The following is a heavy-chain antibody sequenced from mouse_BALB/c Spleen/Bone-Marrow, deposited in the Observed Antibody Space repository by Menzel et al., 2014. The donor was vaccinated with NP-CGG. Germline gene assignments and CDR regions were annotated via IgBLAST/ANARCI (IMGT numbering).Heavy chain of an antibody. V-gene: IGHV2-6-4*01. D-gene: IGHD1-1*01. Sequence: QVQLQQSGPGLVAPSQSLSTTCTVSGFSLSRHSVHWVRQPPGKGLEWLGMIWGGGNTDYNSVLKSRLSFRKDNSKSQVFLKMNSLQTDDTAMYYCARNNYGSSNYYAMDYWGQGTSVTVSS. CDR3: ARNNYGSSNYYAMDY. J-gene: IGHJ4*01. CDR1: GFSLSRHS. CDR2: IWGGGNT.